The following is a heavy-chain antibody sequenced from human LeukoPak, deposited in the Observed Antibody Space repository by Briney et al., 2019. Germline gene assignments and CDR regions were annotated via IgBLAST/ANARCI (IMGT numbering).Heavy chain of an antibody. D-gene: IGHD4-23*01. CDR3: AKSSGGGTYNFDH. Sequence: GGSLRLSCAASGFTFSSFAMTWVRQAPGKGLEWVSTISGTGTSYGDSVKGRFTISRDNSKNTLYLRMDGLRAEDTALYRCAKSSGGGTYNFDHWGQGTLVTVSS. J-gene: IGHJ4*02. CDR1: GFTFSSFA. V-gene: IGHV3-23*01. CDR2: ISGTGT.